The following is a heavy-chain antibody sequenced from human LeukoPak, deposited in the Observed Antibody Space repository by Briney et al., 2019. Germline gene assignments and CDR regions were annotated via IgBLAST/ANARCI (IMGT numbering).Heavy chain of an antibody. Sequence: GSSVKVSCKASGGTFSSYAISWVRQAPGQGLEWMGGIIPIFGTANYAQKFQGRVTITADESTSTAYMELSSLRSEDTAVYYCARDSGTAMVGPIYYYYGMDVWGQGTTVTVSS. V-gene: IGHV1-69*01. D-gene: IGHD5-18*01. J-gene: IGHJ6*02. CDR2: IIPIFGTA. CDR3: ARDSGTAMVGPIYYYYGMDV. CDR1: GGTFSSYA.